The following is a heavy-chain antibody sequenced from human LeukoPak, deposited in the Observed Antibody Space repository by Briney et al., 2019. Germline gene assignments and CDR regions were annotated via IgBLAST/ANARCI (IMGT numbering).Heavy chain of an antibody. J-gene: IGHJ4*02. CDR2: INPNSGGT. Sequence: GASVKVSCKASGYTFTGYYMHWVRQAPGQGLEWMGWINPNSGGTNYAQKFQGRVTMTRDTSISTAYMELSRLRSDDTAVYYCARDYYGSGSYYNVLCYFDYWGQGTLVTVSS. V-gene: IGHV1-2*02. CDR3: ARDYYGSGSYYNVLCYFDY. D-gene: IGHD3-10*01. CDR1: GYTFTGYY.